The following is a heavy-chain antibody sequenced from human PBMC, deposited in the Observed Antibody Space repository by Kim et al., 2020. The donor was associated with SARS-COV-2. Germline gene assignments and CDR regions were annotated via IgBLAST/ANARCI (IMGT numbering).Heavy chain of an antibody. J-gene: IGHJ4*02. CDR1: GFTFSSYS. V-gene: IGHV3-48*04. Sequence: GGSLRLSCAASGFTFSSYSMNWVRQAPGKGLEWVSYISSSSSTIYYADSVKGRFTISRDNAKNSLYLQMNSLRAEDTAVYYCARGARGYSGYDSDYWGQGTLVTVSS. D-gene: IGHD5-12*01. CDR2: ISSSSSTI. CDR3: ARGARGYSGYDSDY.